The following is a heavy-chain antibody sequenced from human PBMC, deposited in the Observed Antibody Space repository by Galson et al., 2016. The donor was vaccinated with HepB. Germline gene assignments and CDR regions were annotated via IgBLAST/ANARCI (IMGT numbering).Heavy chain of an antibody. V-gene: IGHV4-39*01. Sequence: SETLSLTCTVSGGSISSRGYYWGWIRQPPGKGLEWIGSLYYSGSTYYKSSLKSRVTISVDTSKNQFSLKLSSVSAADTAVYYCARQREEDQYNTSGDFDYWGQGTLVTVSS. CDR2: LYYSGST. J-gene: IGHJ4*02. CDR3: ARQREEDQYNTSGDFDY. D-gene: IGHD3-22*01. CDR1: GGSISSRGYY.